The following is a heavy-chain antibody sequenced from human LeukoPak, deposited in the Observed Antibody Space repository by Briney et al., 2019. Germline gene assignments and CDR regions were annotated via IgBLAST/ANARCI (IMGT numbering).Heavy chain of an antibody. V-gene: IGHV4-30-2*01. CDR3: ARKYSSSWYDAFDI. J-gene: IGHJ3*02. Sequence: SQTLSLTCAVSGGSISSGGYSWSWIRQPPGKGLEWIGYIYHSGSTYYNPSLKSRVTISVDKSKNQFSLKLSSVTAADTAVYYCARKYSSSWYDAFDIWGQGTMVTVSS. D-gene: IGHD6-13*01. CDR1: GGSISSGGYS. CDR2: IYHSGST.